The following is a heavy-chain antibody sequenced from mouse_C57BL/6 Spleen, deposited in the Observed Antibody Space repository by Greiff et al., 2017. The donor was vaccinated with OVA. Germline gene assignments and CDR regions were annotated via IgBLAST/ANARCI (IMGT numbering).Heavy chain of an antibody. Sequence: QVQLKQSGAELVRPGASVTLSCKASGYTFTDYEMHWVKQTPVHGLEWIGAIDPETGGTAYNQKFKGKAILTADKSSSTAYMELRSLTSEDSAVYYCTTVENYFDHWGQGTTLTVSS. CDR1: GYTFTDYE. CDR2: IDPETGGT. V-gene: IGHV1-15*01. CDR3: TTVENYFDH. J-gene: IGHJ2*01.